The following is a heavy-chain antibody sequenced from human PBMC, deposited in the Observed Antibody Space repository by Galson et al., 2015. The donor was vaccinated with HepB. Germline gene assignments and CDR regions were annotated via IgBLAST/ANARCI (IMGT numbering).Heavy chain of an antibody. CDR1: GGTFSSYA. V-gene: IGHV1-69*10. D-gene: IGHD3-10*01. J-gene: IGHJ6*03. Sequence: SVKVSCKASGGTFSSYAISWVRQAPGQGLEWMGGIIPILGIANYAQKFQGRVTITADKSTSTAYMELSSLRSEDTAVYYCARGYYYGSGSYYNYYYYMDVWGKGTTVTVSS. CDR3: ARGYYYGSGSYYNYYYYMDV. CDR2: IIPILGIA.